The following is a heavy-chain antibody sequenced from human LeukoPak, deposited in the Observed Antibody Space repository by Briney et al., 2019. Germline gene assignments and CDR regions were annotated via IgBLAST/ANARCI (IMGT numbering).Heavy chain of an antibody. D-gene: IGHD2-15*01. V-gene: IGHV3-48*02. CDR3: ARDCSGYSCYSYAFDY. CDR2: ISSTRSTI. J-gene: IGHJ4*02. Sequence: GGSLRLSCSASGFTFSTYDMNWVRQAPGKGRQWVSYISSTRSTIYYADSMKGRFTISRDNAKNSLYLQMSSLIDEDTAVYYGARDCSGYSCYSYAFDYWGQGSLVTVSS. CDR1: GFTFSTYD.